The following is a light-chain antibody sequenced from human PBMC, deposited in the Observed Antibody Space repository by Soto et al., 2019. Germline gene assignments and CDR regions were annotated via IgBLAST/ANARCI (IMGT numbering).Light chain of an antibody. CDR1: PSISSW. Sequence: DIQMTQSPSTLSASVGDRVTITCRASPSISSWLAWYQQKPGKAPKLLIYTASSLESGVPSRFSSSGSRTELTLTISSLQHDDFATYDCKQYKSYSVWTCGQGIKVEIK. CDR2: TAS. J-gene: IGKJ1*01. V-gene: IGKV1-5*03. CDR3: KQYKSYSVWT.